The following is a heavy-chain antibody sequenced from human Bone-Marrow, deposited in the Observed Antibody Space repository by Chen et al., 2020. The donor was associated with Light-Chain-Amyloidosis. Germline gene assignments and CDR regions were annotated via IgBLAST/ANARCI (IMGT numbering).Heavy chain of an antibody. CDR1: GYTFPNYW. CDR3: ARRIDGYNFDY. J-gene: IGHJ4*02. CDR2: IYPDDSDA. V-gene: IGHV5-51*01. Sequence: EVQLEQSGPEVKKPGESLKISCKGSGYTFPNYWIGWVRQMPGKGLEWMGVIYPDDSDARYSPSFEGQVTISADKSTTTAYLQWRRLKASDTAMYYCARRIDGYNFDYWGQGTLVTVSS. D-gene: IGHD5-12*01.